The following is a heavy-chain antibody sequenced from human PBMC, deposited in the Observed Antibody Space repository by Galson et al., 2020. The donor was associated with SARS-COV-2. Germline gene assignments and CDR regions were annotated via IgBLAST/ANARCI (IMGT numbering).Heavy chain of an antibody. CDR3: ARGRDYYDFWGGYYTGINY. CDR2: INLSAST. J-gene: IGHJ4*02. V-gene: IGHV4-34*01. CDR1: GGSFSGYY. D-gene: IGHD3-3*01. Sequence: SQTLSLTCAVYGGSFSGYYWSWIRQPPGKGLEWIGEINLSASTNYNPSPKSRVTISVDTSKNQFSLKLSSVTAADTAVYYCARGRDYYDFWGGYYTGINYWGQGTLVTVSS.